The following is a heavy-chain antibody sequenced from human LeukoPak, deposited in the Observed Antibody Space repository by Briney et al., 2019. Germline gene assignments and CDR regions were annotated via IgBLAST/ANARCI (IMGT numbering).Heavy chain of an antibody. CDR2: IYYSGST. Sequence: SETLSLTCTVSGGSISSFYWTWIRQPPGKGLEWIGYIYYSGSTNYNPSLKSRVTISVDTSKNKFSLKLSSVTAADTAVYYCARGYCSGGSCYDAFDIWGQGTMVTVSS. J-gene: IGHJ3*02. CDR3: ARGYCSGGSCYDAFDI. D-gene: IGHD2-15*01. CDR1: GGSISSFY. V-gene: IGHV4-59*01.